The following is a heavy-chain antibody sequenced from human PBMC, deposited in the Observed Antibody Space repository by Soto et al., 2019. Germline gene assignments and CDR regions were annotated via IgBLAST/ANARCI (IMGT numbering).Heavy chain of an antibody. Sequence: QVQLQESGPGLVKPSQTLSLTCTVSGGSISSGDYYWSWIRQPPGKGLEWIGYIYYSGSTYYNPSLQSRVTISVDTSKNQFSLKLSSVTAADTAVYYCARERIAVAGTDDYWGQGTLVTVSS. CDR1: GGSISSGDYY. J-gene: IGHJ4*02. CDR2: IYYSGST. D-gene: IGHD6-19*01. CDR3: ARERIAVAGTDDY. V-gene: IGHV4-30-4*01.